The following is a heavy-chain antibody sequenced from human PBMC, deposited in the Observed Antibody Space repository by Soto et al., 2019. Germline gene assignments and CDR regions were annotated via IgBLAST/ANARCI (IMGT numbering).Heavy chain of an antibody. CDR2: INHSGST. CDR1: GGSFSGYY. V-gene: IGHV4-34*01. D-gene: IGHD2-21*02. Sequence: SETLSLTCAVYGGSFSGYYWSWIRQPPGKGLEWIGEINHSGSTNYNPSLKSRVTISVDTSKNQFYLKLSSVSAADTAVYYCGRNLWSDWGTDCYPRDGGGQGTTVT. CDR3: GRNLWSDWGTDCYPRDG. J-gene: IGHJ6*02.